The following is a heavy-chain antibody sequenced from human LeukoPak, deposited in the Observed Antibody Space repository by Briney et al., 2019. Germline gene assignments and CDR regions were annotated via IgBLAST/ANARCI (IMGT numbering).Heavy chain of an antibody. CDR2: IYPGDSDT. CDR1: GYSFTSYW. Sequence: GESLKISCQGSGYSFTSYWIGWVRQMPGKGLEWMGIIYPGDSDTRYSPSFQGQVTISADKSISTAYLQWSSLKASDTAKYYCARLDYYDSSGYYTNWGQGTLVTVSS. V-gene: IGHV5-51*01. D-gene: IGHD3-22*01. CDR3: ARLDYYDSSGYYTN. J-gene: IGHJ4*02.